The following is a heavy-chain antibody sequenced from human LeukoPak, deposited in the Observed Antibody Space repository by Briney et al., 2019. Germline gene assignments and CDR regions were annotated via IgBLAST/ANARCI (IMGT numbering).Heavy chain of an antibody. CDR1: GFTFSSFA. D-gene: IGHD3-22*01. CDR2: ISYDGSNK. Sequence: QPGRSLRLSCAASGFTFSSFAIHWVRQAPGKGLEWVALISYDGSNKYYADSVKGRFTISRDNSNNTLYLQMNSLRAEDTAVYYCAKYRGLRYYDDWGQGTLVTVSS. J-gene: IGHJ4*02. V-gene: IGHV3-30-3*02. CDR3: AKYRGLRYYDD.